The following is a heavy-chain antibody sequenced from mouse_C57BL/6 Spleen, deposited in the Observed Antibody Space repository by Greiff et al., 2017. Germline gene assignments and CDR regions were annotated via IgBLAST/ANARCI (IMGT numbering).Heavy chain of an antibody. D-gene: IGHD3-2*02. V-gene: IGHV1-69*01. J-gene: IGHJ3*01. CDR3: ARQTAHATSWFAY. Sequence: QVQLQQPGAELVMPGASVKLSCKASGYTFTSYWMHWVKQRPGQGLEWIGEIDPSDSYTNYNQKFKGKSTLTVDKSSSTAYMQLSSLTSEDSAVYYCARQTAHATSWFAYWGQGTLVTVSA. CDR1: GYTFTSYW. CDR2: IDPSDSYT.